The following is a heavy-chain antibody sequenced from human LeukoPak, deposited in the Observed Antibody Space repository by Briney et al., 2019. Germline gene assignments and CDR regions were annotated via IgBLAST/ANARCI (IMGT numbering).Heavy chain of an antibody. V-gene: IGHV1-2*02. D-gene: IGHD2-2*01. Sequence: AASVKVSCKASGYTFTDYYMHWVRQAPGQGLEWMGWINPNDGDTNYAQKFQGRVTMTRDTSISTAHMEVSRLRSGDTAVYYCARANFLYCSSTTCLFDYWGQGTLVTVSS. CDR1: GYTFTDYY. J-gene: IGHJ4*02. CDR2: INPNDGDT. CDR3: ARANFLYCSSTTCLFDY.